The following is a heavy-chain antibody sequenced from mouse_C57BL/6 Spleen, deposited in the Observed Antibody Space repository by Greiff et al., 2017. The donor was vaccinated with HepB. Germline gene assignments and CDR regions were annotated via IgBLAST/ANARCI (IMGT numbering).Heavy chain of an antibody. Sequence: VQLQQSGAELVKPGASVKISCKASGYAFSSYWMNWVKQRPGKGLEWIGQIYPGDGDTNYNGKFKGKATLTADKSSSTAYVQLSSLTSEDSAVYFCSRCYSDRGWFAYWGQRTLVTVSA. CDR3: SRCYSDRGWFAY. J-gene: IGHJ3*01. D-gene: IGHD2-12*01. V-gene: IGHV1-80*01. CDR1: GYAFSSYW. CDR2: IYPGDGDT.